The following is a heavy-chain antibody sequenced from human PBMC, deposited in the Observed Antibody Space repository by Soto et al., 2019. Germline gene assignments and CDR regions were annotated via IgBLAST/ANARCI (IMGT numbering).Heavy chain of an antibody. CDR2: ISAYNGNT. Sequence: ASVKVSSKASGYTFTSYGISWVRQAPGQGLERMGWISAYNGNTNYAQKLQGRVTMTTDTSTSTAYIELRSLRSDDTAVYYCARDSARIGRMDVWGQGTTVTVSS. J-gene: IGHJ6*02. CDR3: ARDSARIGRMDV. V-gene: IGHV1-18*01. CDR1: GYTFTSYG. D-gene: IGHD5-12*01.